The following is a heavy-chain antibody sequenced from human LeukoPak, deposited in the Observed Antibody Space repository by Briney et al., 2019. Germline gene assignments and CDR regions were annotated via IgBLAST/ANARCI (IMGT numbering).Heavy chain of an antibody. CDR1: GYTFTNYG. V-gene: IGHV1-18*01. CDR2: ISAYNGNT. D-gene: IGHD4-17*01. CDR3: ARAFPGSYGDLKRYEYFQH. Sequence: ASVKVSCKASGYTFTNYGISWVRQAPGQGLECMGWISAYNGNTKYVQKFQGRVTMTTDTSTSTAYMELRSLRSDDTAVYYCARAFPGSYGDLKRYEYFQHWGQGTLVTVSS. J-gene: IGHJ1*01.